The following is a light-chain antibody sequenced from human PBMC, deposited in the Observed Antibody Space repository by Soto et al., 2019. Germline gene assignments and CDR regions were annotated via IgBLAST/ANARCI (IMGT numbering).Light chain of an antibody. V-gene: IGKV1-17*01. CDR2: APS. J-gene: IGKJ1*01. CDR1: QGISND. CDR3: LQHHSYPWT. Sequence: DIRMTQSPSSLSASIGDRVTITCRASQGISNDLGWYQQKPGLAPKRLISAPSTLQSGVPSRFRGSGSGTEFSLTISGLQTEDFATYYCLQHHSYPWTFGQGTKVEIQ.